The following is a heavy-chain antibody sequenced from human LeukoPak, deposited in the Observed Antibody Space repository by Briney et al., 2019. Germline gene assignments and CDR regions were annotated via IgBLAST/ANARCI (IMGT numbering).Heavy chain of an antibody. CDR2: ISGSGGGT. J-gene: IGHJ4*02. CDR1: GFTFSNYA. Sequence: HTGGSLRLSCAASGFTFSNYAMTWVRQAPGKGLEWVSAISGSGGGTKYADSMKGRFTISRDNSENTLYLQTNSLRAEDTAVYYCAKVQAASSGWYFDYWGQGTLVTVSS. D-gene: IGHD6-19*01. CDR3: AKVQAASSGWYFDY. V-gene: IGHV3-23*01.